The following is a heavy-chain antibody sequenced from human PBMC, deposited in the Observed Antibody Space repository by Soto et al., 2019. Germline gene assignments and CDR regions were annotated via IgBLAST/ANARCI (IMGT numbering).Heavy chain of an antibody. CDR3: AKGEYSSSSLYFQY. V-gene: IGHV3-23*01. D-gene: IGHD6-6*01. CDR2: ISGSGGST. J-gene: IGHJ1*01. Sequence: PGGSLRLSCAASGFTFSSFAMSWVRQAPGKGLEWVSDISGSGGSTYYADSVKGRFTISRDNSKNTLYLQMNSLRAEDTAVYYCAKGEYSSSSLYFQYWGQGTLVTVSS. CDR1: GFTFSSFA.